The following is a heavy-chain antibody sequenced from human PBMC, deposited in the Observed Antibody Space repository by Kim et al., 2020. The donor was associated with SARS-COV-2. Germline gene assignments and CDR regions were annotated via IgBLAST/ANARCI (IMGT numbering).Heavy chain of an antibody. D-gene: IGHD6-6*01. CDR2: ISAYNGNT. V-gene: IGHV1-18*01. CDR1: GYTFTSYG. J-gene: IGHJ6*02. CDR3: AREYSSSSSLYYYGMDV. Sequence: ASVKVSCKASGYTFTSYGISWVRQAPGQGLEWMGWISAYNGNTNYAQKLQGRVTMTTDTSTSTAYMELRSLRSDDTAVYYCAREYSSSSSLYYYGMDVWGQGTTVTVSS.